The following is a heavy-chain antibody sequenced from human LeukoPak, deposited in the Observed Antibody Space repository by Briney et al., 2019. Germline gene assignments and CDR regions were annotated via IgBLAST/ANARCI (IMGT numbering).Heavy chain of an antibody. J-gene: IGHJ4*02. CDR3: AKDTGPYYYDSSGYYFDY. CDR2: ISWNSGSI. D-gene: IGHD3-22*01. Sequence: GGSLRLSCAASGFTFDDYAMHWVRQAPGKGLEWVSGISWNSGSIGYADSVKGRFTISRDNAKNSLYLQMNSLRAEDTALYYCAKDTGPYYYDSSGYYFDYWGQGTLVTVSS. V-gene: IGHV3-9*01. CDR1: GFTFDDYA.